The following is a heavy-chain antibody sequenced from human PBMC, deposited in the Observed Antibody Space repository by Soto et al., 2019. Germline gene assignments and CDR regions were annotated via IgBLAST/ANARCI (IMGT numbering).Heavy chain of an antibody. Sequence: QITLKESGPTLVKPTQTLTLTCSFSGFSLSTGGVGVGWIRQPPGNALEWLALIYWNDDKRYSPYLRSSLTVTKDTSKNLVVLTLTNMDPVDTATYYCAHMDYYDKNWYSFDSWGQGNLVTVSS. CDR3: AHMDYYDKNWYSFDS. V-gene: IGHV2-5*01. J-gene: IGHJ4*02. CDR2: IYWNDDK. D-gene: IGHD3-22*01. CDR1: GFSLSTGGVG.